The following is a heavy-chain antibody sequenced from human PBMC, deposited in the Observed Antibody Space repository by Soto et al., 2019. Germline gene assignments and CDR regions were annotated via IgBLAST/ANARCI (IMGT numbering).Heavy chain of an antibody. Sequence: KPSETLSLTCVVSGGSMYSSNWWSWVRQPPGKGLEWIGQIFHSGTTYYNLSLKSRVTISLDKSENQFSLKLSSLTAADTAVYYCASLGTTVTSFDSWGQGTLVTVSS. CDR2: IFHSGTT. V-gene: IGHV4-4*02. J-gene: IGHJ4*02. CDR1: GGSMYSSNW. CDR3: ASLGTTVTSFDS. D-gene: IGHD4-4*01.